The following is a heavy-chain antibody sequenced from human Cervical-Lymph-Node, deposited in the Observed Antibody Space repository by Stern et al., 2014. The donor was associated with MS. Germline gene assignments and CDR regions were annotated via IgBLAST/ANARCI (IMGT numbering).Heavy chain of an antibody. CDR2: ISYDGSKK. J-gene: IGHJ4*02. V-gene: IGHV3-30*18. Sequence: VHLVESGGGVVQPGGSLRLSCAGSGFSFSTYGMHWGRQAPGKGLEWVALISYDGSKKYYADSVKGRFTISRDNSKNTMYVQMNSLRLEDTAVYYCAKDRGSGWSLDYWGQGTLVAVSS. CDR1: GFSFSTYG. D-gene: IGHD6-19*01. CDR3: AKDRGSGWSLDY.